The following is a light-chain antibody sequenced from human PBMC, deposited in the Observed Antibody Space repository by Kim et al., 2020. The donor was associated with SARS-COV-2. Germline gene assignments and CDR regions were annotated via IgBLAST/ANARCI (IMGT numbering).Light chain of an antibody. V-gene: IGKV1-5*01. Sequence: DIQMTQSPSTLSASVGDRVTITCRASQSIRRWLAWYQQKPGKAPKLLIYTASNLGSGVPSRFSGSGSGTEFTLTISSLQPDDVATYDCRRHVDYFGQETNLEI. J-gene: IGKJ2*01. CDR1: QSIRRW. CDR2: TAS. CDR3: RRHVDY.